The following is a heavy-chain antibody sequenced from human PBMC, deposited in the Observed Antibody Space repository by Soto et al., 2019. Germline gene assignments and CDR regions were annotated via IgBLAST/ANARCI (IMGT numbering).Heavy chain of an antibody. Sequence: QVQLVESGGGVVQPGRSLRLSCAASGFTFSTYTMHWVRQAPGKGLEWVALISYDGSNQYYADSVRGRFTISRDNSKNSFFLQMSSLRSDDTATYYCEKRCYAGGYYGGRHFDYWSQGTLVTVSS. CDR3: EKRCYAGGYYGGRHFDY. J-gene: IGHJ4*02. CDR1: GFTFSTYT. V-gene: IGHV3-30*18. D-gene: IGHD1-26*01. CDR2: ISYDGSNQ.